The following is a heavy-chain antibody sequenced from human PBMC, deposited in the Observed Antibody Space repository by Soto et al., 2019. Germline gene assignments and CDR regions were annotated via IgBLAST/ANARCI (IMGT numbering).Heavy chain of an antibody. V-gene: IGHV3-23*01. J-gene: IGHJ4*02. CDR2: ISASGDFT. CDR1: GFTFGSSV. CDR3: AKTQYDILAY. Sequence: PGGSLRLSCAASGFTFGSSVMSWVRQAPGKGLEWVSVISASGDFTFYGDSVKGRFTISRDNSKNTLYLQMNTLRAEDTAVYFCAKTQYDILAYWGQGA. D-gene: IGHD3-9*01.